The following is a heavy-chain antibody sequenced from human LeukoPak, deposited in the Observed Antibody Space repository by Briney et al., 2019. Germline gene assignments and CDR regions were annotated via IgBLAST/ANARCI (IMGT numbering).Heavy chain of an antibody. CDR3: ARQRYSYEFDY. V-gene: IGHV5-51*01. Sequence: GESLKISCNGSGYSFTSYWIGWVRQMPGKGLEWMGIIYPGDSDTRYSPSFQGQVTISADKTISTAYLQWRSLKASDTAMYYCARQRYSYEFDYWGQGTLVTVSS. CDR1: GYSFTSYW. CDR2: IYPGDSDT. D-gene: IGHD5-18*01. J-gene: IGHJ4*02.